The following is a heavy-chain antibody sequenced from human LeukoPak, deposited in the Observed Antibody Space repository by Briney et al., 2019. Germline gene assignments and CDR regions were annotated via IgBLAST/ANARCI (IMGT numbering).Heavy chain of an antibody. CDR2: IYYSGST. CDR3: ARVVVPAAIWSNRFDP. Sequence: SETLSLTCTVSGGSISSYYWSWIRQPPGKGLEWIGYIYYSGSTNYNPSLKSRVTISVDTSKNRFSLKLSSVTAADTAVYYCARVVVPAAIWSNRFDPWGQGTLVTVSS. V-gene: IGHV4-59*01. CDR1: GGSISSYY. D-gene: IGHD2-2*01. J-gene: IGHJ5*02.